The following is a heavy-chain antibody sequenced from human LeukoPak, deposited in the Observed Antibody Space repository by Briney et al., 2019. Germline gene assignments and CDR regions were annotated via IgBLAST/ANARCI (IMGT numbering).Heavy chain of an antibody. CDR1: GFTFSSYS. V-gene: IGHV3-48*01. CDR2: ISSSSSTI. CDR3: ATIPYYYYYGMDV. D-gene: IGHD2-21*01. Sequence: GGSLRLSCAASGFTFSSYSMNWVRQAPGKGLEGVSYISSSSSTIYYADSVKGRFTISRDNAKNSLYLQMNSLRAEDTAVYYCATIPYYYYYGMDVWGQGTTVTVSS. J-gene: IGHJ6*02.